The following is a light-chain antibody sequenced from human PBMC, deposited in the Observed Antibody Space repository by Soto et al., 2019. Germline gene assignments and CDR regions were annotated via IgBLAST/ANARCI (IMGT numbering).Light chain of an antibody. CDR3: SSYTCSRTLYV. CDR2: DVT. Sequence: QSVLTQPASVSGSPGQSITISCTGTSSDVGGYNYVSWYQQHPGKAPKLMIYDVTNRPSGVSNRFSGSKSGNTASLTISGLQAEDYADYYCSSYTCSRTLYVSGTGTEVTVL. V-gene: IGLV2-14*01. CDR1: SSDVGGYNY. J-gene: IGLJ1*01.